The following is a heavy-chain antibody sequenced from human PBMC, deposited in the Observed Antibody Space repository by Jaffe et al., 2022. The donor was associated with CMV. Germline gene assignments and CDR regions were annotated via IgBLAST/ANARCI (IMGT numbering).Heavy chain of an antibody. CDR3: AKGGRNWNRLFFDS. J-gene: IGHJ4*02. Sequence: QVHLVESGGGVVQPGKSLRLSCVDSGFTFRDYTMHWVRQASGKGLEWVAVVSYDGTNKYYADFVKGRFTISRDNSKNALYLQMNSLRPEDTAVYYCAKGGRNWNRLFFDSWGQGTQVTVSS. CDR1: GFTFRDYT. D-gene: IGHD1-1*01. V-gene: IGHV3-30*18. CDR2: VSYDGTNK.